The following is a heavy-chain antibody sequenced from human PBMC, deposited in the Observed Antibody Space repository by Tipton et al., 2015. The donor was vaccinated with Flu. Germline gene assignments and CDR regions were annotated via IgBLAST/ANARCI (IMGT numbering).Heavy chain of an antibody. Sequence: TLSLTCSIYSGSFSAYYWSWIRQPPGKGLEWVGEINHSGSLNYNPSLKGRVTISVDSSKKQFSLKLRSVTAADTAVYYCATKFTYSGVWESAYYWGQGTLVTVSS. CDR1: SGSFSAYY. CDR3: ATKFTYSGVWESAYY. J-gene: IGHJ4*02. D-gene: IGHD1-26*01. CDR2: INHSGSL. V-gene: IGHV4-34*01.